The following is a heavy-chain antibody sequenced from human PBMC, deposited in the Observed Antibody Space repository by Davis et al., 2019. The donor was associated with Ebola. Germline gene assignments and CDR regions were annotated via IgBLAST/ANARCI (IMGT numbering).Heavy chain of an antibody. CDR2: ISGSGGST. Sequence: GESLKISCAASGFTFSSYAMSWVRQAPGKGLEWVSAISGSGGSTYYADSVKGRFTISRDNSKNMLYLQMNSLRAEDTAVYYCAKGWEAAAGVYWYFDLWGRGALVTVSS. J-gene: IGHJ2*01. CDR1: GFTFSSYA. D-gene: IGHD6-13*01. CDR3: AKGWEAAAGVYWYFDL. V-gene: IGHV3-23*01.